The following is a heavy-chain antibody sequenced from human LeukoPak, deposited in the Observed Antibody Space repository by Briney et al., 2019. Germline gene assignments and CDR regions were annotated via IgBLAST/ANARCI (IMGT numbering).Heavy chain of an antibody. V-gene: IGHV3-48*04. CDR3: ARDLYSSSWFDY. J-gene: IGHJ4*02. D-gene: IGHD6-13*01. CDR1: GFTFSSYA. CDR2: ISSSGSTI. Sequence: GGSLRLSCAASGFTFSSYAMHWVRQAPGKGLEWVSYISSSGSTIYYADSVKGRFTISRDNAKNSLYLQMNSLRAEDTAVYYCARDLYSSSWFDYWGQGTLVTVSS.